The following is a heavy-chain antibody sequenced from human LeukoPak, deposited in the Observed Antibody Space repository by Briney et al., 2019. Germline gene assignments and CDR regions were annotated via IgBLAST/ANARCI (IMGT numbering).Heavy chain of an antibody. CDR3: ARWGSYYYGSGSYYNGNWFDP. D-gene: IGHD3-10*01. Sequence: ASVKVSCKASGGTFSSYAISWVRQAPGQGLEWMGRIIPILGIANYAQKFQGRVTITADKSTSTAYMELCSLRSEDTAVYYCARWGSYYYGSGSYYNGNWFDPWGQGTLVTVSS. CDR2: IIPILGIA. V-gene: IGHV1-69*04. J-gene: IGHJ5*02. CDR1: GGTFSSYA.